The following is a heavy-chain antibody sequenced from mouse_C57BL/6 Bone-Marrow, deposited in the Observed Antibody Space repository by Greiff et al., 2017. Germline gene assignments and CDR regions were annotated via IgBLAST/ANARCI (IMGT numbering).Heavy chain of an antibody. Sequence: QVQLQQSGAELMKPGASVKLSCKATGYTFTGYWIEWVKQRPGHGLEWIGEILPGGGSTNYNEKFKGKATFTADTSSNTAYMQLSSLTTEDSAIYYCASPHYRYYGMDYWGQGTSVTVSS. CDR1: GYTFTGYW. CDR2: ILPGGGST. D-gene: IGHD1-1*01. V-gene: IGHV1-9*01. CDR3: ASPHYRYYGMDY. J-gene: IGHJ4*01.